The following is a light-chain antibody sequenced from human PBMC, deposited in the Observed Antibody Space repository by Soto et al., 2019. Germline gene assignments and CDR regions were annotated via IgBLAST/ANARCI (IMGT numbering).Light chain of an antibody. CDR3: CSFAGSSTWV. CDR1: SSNIGTYNL. V-gene: IGLV2-23*01. CDR2: EGS. J-gene: IGLJ3*02. Sequence: QSALTQPASVSGSAGLSITISCTGASSNIGTYNLVSWYQRHPGKAPKLMIYEGSKRPSGVSNRFSGSKSGNTASLTISGLQAEDEPDYYCCSFAGSSTWVFGGGTKLTVL.